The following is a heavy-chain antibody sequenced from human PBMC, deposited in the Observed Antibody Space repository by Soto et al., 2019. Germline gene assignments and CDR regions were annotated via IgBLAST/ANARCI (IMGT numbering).Heavy chain of an antibody. D-gene: IGHD2-21*01. J-gene: IGHJ5*02. Sequence: PSETLSLTCAVSGGSISSGGYSWSWIRQPPGKGLEWIGYIYYGGTTSYNPSLKNRVNITLETSKSQFSLRLTPVTASDTAVYYCARLGAYYQSLDPWGRGTVVTVSS. CDR3: ARLGAYYQSLDP. CDR1: GGSISSGGYS. V-gene: IGHV4-30-4*07. CDR2: IYYGGTT.